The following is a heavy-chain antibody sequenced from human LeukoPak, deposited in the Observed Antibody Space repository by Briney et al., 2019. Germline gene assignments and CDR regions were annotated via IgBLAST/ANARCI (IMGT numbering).Heavy chain of an antibody. CDR3: AKGGDYGSGSYLSPYYFDY. Sequence: GGSLRLSCAASGFTFSSYGMSWVRQAPGKGLEWVSAISGSGGSTYYADSVKGRFTISRDNSKNTLYLQMNSLRAEDTAVYYCAKGGDYGSGSYLSPYYFDYWGQGTLVTVSS. V-gene: IGHV3-23*01. CDR1: GFTFSSYG. J-gene: IGHJ4*02. CDR2: ISGSGGST. D-gene: IGHD3-10*01.